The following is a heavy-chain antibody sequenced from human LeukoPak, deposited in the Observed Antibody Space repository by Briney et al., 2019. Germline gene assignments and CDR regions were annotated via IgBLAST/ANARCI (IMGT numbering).Heavy chain of an antibody. Sequence: GGSLRLSCAASGFTVSSNYMSWVRQAPGKGLEWVSAIYSVGSTYYADSVKGRFTISRDNSKNTLYLQMNSLRAEDTAVYYCGGSSSDYYHYGMDVWGQGTTVTVSS. V-gene: IGHV3-53*01. CDR1: GFTVSSNY. CDR2: IYSVGST. D-gene: IGHD6-6*01. CDR3: GGSSSDYYHYGMDV. J-gene: IGHJ6*02.